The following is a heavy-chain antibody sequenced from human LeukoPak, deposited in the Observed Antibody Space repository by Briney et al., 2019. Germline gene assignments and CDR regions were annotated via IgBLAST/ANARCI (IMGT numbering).Heavy chain of an antibody. CDR1: GRPISSYY. CDR3: ARQTTRNYDFWSGTSYNWFDP. Sequence: PSDPQSLPCSVWGRPISSYYWRWIRQPPGKGLEWIGYIYPSESTNYNPSLKSRVTISVDTSKNQFYLKLSSVTAAVTAVYYCARQTTRNYDFWSGTSYNWFDPWGQGTLVTVSS. CDR2: IYPSEST. D-gene: IGHD3-3*01. V-gene: IGHV4-4*09. J-gene: IGHJ5*02.